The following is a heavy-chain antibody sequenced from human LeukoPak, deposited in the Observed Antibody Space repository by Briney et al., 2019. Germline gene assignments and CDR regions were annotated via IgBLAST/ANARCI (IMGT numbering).Heavy chain of an antibody. CDR1: GFTFSDYT. J-gene: IGHJ4*02. D-gene: IGHD6-13*01. Sequence: GGSLRLSCAASGFTFSDYTMHWVRQAPGKGLEWVAVISYDGGQKYHADSVKGRFTISRDNSKNTVSLQMNSLRAEDTAVFYCARANSSSWHYFDYRGQGTLVTVSS. CDR3: ARANSSSWHYFDY. CDR2: ISYDGGQK. V-gene: IGHV3-30*04.